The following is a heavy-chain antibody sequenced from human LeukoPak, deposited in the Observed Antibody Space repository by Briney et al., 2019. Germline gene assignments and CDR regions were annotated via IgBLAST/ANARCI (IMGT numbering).Heavy chain of an antibody. Sequence: PSETLSLTCVVYGGSFSGYYWSWIRQPPGKGLEWIGEINHSGSTNYNPSLKSRVTISVDTSKNQFSLKLSSVTAADTAVYYCARGPDYYGMDVWGQGTTVTVSS. CDR1: GGSFSGYY. CDR3: ARGPDYYGMDV. V-gene: IGHV4-34*01. CDR2: INHSGST. J-gene: IGHJ6*02.